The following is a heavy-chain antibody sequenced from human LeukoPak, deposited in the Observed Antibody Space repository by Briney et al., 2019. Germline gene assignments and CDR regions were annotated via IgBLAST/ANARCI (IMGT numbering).Heavy chain of an antibody. CDR1: GFTFSDYI. CDR3: TLIQGWGSGSYYRDF. J-gene: IGHJ4*02. D-gene: IGHD3-10*01. Sequence: GGSLRLSCEASGFTFSDYILDWVRQAPGKGLEWVARVKSRSAGETTDYAAPVKGRFTISRDDSKNTLYLQMNSLKTEDTAVYYCTLIQGWGSGSYYRDFWGPGTLVTVSS. V-gene: IGHV3-15*01. CDR2: VKSRSAGETT.